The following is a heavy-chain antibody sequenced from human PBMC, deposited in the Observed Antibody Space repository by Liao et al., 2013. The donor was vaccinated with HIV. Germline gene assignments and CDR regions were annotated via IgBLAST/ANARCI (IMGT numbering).Heavy chain of an antibody. D-gene: IGHD1-26*01. Sequence: QVQLRESGPGLVKPSQTLSLTCTVSGGSITSGNYYWTWIRQPAGKGMEWIGRVSPSGSTNYNPSLKSRVSISADTSSNHVSLKLTSVTAADTAVYYCARGGRRVYSGIYPLRYWGQGTLVTVSS. V-gene: IGHV4-61*02. CDR1: GGSITSGNYY. J-gene: IGHJ4*02. CDR3: ARGGRRVYSGIYPLRY. CDR2: VSPSGST.